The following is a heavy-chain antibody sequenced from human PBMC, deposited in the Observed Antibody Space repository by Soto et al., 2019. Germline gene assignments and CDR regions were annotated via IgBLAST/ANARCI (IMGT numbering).Heavy chain of an antibody. V-gene: IGHV1-2*02. CDR3: ARGKYGSGSYYYYYYYGMDV. D-gene: IGHD3-10*01. J-gene: IGHJ6*02. CDR2: IIANSGST. Sequence: EASVKVSCKASGFTFTSSAMQWVRQARGQRLEWIGWIIANSGSTNYAQKFQGRVTMTRDTSISTAYMELSRLRSDDTAVYYCARGKYGSGSYYYYYYYGMDVWGQGTTVTVSS. CDR1: GFTFTSSA.